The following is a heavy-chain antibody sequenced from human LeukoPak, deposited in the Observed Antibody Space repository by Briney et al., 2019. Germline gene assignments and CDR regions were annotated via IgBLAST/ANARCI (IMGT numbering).Heavy chain of an antibody. J-gene: IGHJ5*02. CDR1: GFTFDDYA. V-gene: IGHV3-9*01. D-gene: IGHD3-9*01. CDR3: AKGGLRYFDWLLLNWFDP. Sequence: PGRSLRLSCAASGFTFDDYAMHWVRQAPGKGLEWVSGISWNSGSIGYADSVKGRFTISRDNAKNSLYLQMNSLRAEDTALYYCAKGGLRYFDWLLLNWFDPWGQGTLVTVSS. CDR2: ISWNSGSI.